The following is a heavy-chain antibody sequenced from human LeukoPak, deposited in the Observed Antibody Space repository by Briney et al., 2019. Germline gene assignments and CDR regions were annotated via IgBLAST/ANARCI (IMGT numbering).Heavy chain of an antibody. CDR1: GYTFTSYG. CDR2: IIPILGIA. CDR3: ARGGKRDYYYYGMDV. V-gene: IGHV1-69*04. Sequence: ASVKVSCKASGYTFTSYGISWVRQAPGQGLEWMGRIIPILGIANYAQKFQGRVTITADKSTSTAYMELSSLRSEDTAVYYCARGGKRDYYYYGMDVWGQGTTVTVSS. J-gene: IGHJ6*02.